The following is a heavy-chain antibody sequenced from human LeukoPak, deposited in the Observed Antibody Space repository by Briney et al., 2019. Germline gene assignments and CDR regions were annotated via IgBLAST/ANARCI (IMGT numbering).Heavy chain of an antibody. D-gene: IGHD3-22*01. V-gene: IGHV1-18*01. J-gene: IGHJ4*02. CDR2: ISAYNGNT. CDR1: GYTFTSYG. Sequence: ASVKVSCKASGYTFTSYGISWVRQAPGQGLEWMGWISAYNGNTNYAQKLQGRVTMTTDTSTSTAYMELRSLRSDDTAVYYCARGYYYDSSGYHHFEYWGQGTLVTVSS. CDR3: ARGYYYDSSGYHHFEY.